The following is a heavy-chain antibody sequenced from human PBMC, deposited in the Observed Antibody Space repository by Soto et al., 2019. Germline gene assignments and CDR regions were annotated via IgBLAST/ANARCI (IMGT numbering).Heavy chain of an antibody. D-gene: IGHD6-19*01. J-gene: IGHJ6*02. CDR2: INHSGST. V-gene: IGHV4-34*01. CDR1: GGSFSGYY. CDR3: ARAPSIAVDGTTIYYYYYGMDV. Sequence: SETLSLTCAVYGGSFSGYYWSWIRQPPGKGLEWIGEINHSGSTNYNPSLKSRVTISVDTSKNQFSLKLSSVTAADTAVYYCARAPSIAVDGTTIYYYYYGMDVWGQGTTVTVSS.